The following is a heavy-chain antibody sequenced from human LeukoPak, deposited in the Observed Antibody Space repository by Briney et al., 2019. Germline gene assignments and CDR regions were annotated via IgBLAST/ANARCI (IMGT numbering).Heavy chain of an antibody. CDR1: GGSISNY. V-gene: IGHV4-59*12. D-gene: IGHD6-19*01. Sequence: PSETLSLTCTVSGGSISNYWSWIRQPPGKGLEWIGYIYYSGSTNYNPSLKSRVTISVDTSKNQFSLKLTSVTAVDTAVYYCARTVADYAFDIWGQGTMVTVSS. J-gene: IGHJ3*02. CDR3: ARTVADYAFDI. CDR2: IYYSGST.